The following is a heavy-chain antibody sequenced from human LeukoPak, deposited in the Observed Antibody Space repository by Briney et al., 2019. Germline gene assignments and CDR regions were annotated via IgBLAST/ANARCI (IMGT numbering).Heavy chain of an antibody. Sequence: GASVKVSCKASGYTFTSYDINWVRQATGQGLEWMGWMNPNSGNTGYAQKFQGRVTMTRNTSISTAYMELSSLRSEDTAVYYCARVYYDILTGYSQYYYFDYWGQGTLVTVSS. V-gene: IGHV1-8*01. D-gene: IGHD3-9*01. CDR3: ARVYYDILTGYSQYYYFDY. J-gene: IGHJ4*02. CDR2: MNPNSGNT. CDR1: GYTFTSYD.